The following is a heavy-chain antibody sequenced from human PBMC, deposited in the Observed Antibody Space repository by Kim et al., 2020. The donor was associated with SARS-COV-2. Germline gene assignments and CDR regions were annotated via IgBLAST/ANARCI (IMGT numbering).Heavy chain of an antibody. J-gene: IGHJ3*02. Sequence: SETLSLTCTVSGGSISSGGYYWSWIRQHPGKGLEWIGYIYYSGSTYYNPSLKSRVTISVDTSKNQFSLKLSSVTAADTAVYYCAGGGMREERSTGLLWFGELLSDAFDIWGQGTMVTVSS. CDR1: GGSISSGGYY. V-gene: IGHV4-31*03. D-gene: IGHD3-10*01. CDR3: AGGGMREERSTGLLWFGELLSDAFDI. CDR2: IYYSGST.